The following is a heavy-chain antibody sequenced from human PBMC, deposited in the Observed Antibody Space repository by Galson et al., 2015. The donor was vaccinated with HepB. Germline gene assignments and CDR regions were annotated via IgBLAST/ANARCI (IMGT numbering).Heavy chain of an antibody. V-gene: IGHV3-23*01. Sequence: SLRLSCAASGFTFSSYAMSWVRQAPGKGLEWVSAISGSGGSTYYADSVKGRFTISRDNSKNTLYLQMNSLRAEDTAVYYCAKDPPRYNWNYAPVDYWGQGTLVTVSS. CDR3: AKDPPRYNWNYAPVDY. CDR2: ISGSGGST. D-gene: IGHD1-7*01. CDR1: GFTFSSYA. J-gene: IGHJ4*02.